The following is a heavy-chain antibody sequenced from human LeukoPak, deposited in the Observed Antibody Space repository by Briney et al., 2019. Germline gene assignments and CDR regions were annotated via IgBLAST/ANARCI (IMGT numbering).Heavy chain of an antibody. CDR1: GYTFTTYD. V-gene: IGHV1-8*01. CDR2: MNPNSGNT. Sequence: ASVKVPCKASGYTFTTYDINWVRQATGQGLEWMGWMNPNSGNTGYTEKFQGRVTMTRNTSISTAYMELSSLRSEDTAVYYCARGRGSGHKENWFDPWGQGTLVTVSS. CDR3: ARGRGSGHKENWFDP. J-gene: IGHJ5*02. D-gene: IGHD6-19*01.